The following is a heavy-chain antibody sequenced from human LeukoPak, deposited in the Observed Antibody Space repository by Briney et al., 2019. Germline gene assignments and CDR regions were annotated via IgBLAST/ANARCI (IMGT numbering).Heavy chain of an antibody. CDR3: ARRTYTNAGHFNY. J-gene: IGHJ4*01. D-gene: IGHD3-10*01. CDR2: ISYDGSNK. V-gene: IGHV3-30*04. CDR1: GFTFSSYA. Sequence: GGSLRLSCAASGFTFSSYAMHWVRQAPGKGLEWVAVISYDGSNKYYADSVKGRFTISRDNSKNTLYLQMNSLRAEDTAVFYCARRTYTNAGHFNYWGHGTLVTVSS.